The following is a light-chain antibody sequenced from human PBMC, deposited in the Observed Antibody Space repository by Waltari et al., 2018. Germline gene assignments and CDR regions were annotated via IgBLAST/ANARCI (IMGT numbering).Light chain of an antibody. J-gene: IGLJ3*02. CDR1: PHALCRYHL. Sequence: SALTQPRSVSGSPGQSVTLSCTGPPHALCRYHLFSWYQQHPGKAPKLRILDVTKRPSGVPDRLSGSKSGNTASLTISGLRAEDEAEYYCCSYAGSYTWVFGGGTKLTVV. V-gene: IGLV2-11*01. CDR2: DVT. CDR3: CSYAGSYTWV.